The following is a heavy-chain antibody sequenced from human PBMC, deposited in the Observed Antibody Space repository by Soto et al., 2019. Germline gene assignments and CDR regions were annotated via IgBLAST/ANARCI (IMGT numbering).Heavy chain of an antibody. CDR1: GFTFSSYA. J-gene: IGHJ3*02. CDR3: AKDRVPWAFDI. Sequence: EVQLLESGGGLVQPGGSLRLSCAASGFTFSSYAMSWVRQAPGKGLEWVSAISGSGGSTYYADSVKGRFTISRDNSKDTLYRQMNSLRAVDTVVYYCAKDRVPWAFDIWGQGTMVTVSS. V-gene: IGHV3-23*01. CDR2: ISGSGGST. D-gene: IGHD2-2*01.